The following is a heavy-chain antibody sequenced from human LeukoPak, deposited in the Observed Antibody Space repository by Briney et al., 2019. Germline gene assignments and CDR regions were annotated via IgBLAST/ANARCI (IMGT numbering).Heavy chain of an antibody. J-gene: IGHJ3*02. CDR1: GVSISSSNSY. CDR3: AHSTVLAQAFDI. V-gene: IGHV2-5*02. Sequence: TLSLTCTVSGVSISSSNSYWGWIRQPPGKALEWLALIYWDDDKRYSPSLKSRLTITKDTSKNQVVLTMTNMDPGDTATYYCAHSTVLAQAFDIWGQGTMVTVSS. CDR2: IYWDDDK. D-gene: IGHD4-17*01.